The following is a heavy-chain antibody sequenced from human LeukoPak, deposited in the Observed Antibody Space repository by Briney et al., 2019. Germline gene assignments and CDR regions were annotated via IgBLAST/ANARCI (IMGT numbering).Heavy chain of an antibody. J-gene: IGHJ6*02. CDR2: ITSDGSGT. V-gene: IGHV3-74*01. CDR1: GFIFSSYL. Sequence: PGGSLRLSCAASGFIFSSYLMHWVRQAPGKGLVWVSRITSDGSGTSYADSVKGRFTISRDTAKSTLYLQMTSLRAEDTAVYYCARAPGNWYAMDVWGQGTTVTVS. CDR3: ARAPGNWYAMDV.